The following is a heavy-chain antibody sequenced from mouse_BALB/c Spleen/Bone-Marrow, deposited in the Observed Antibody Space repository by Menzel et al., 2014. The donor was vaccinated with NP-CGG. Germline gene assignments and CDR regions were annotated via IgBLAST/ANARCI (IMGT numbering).Heavy chain of an antibody. CDR1: GFNITDYY. Sequence: VQLQESRAELVRSGAPVTLSRIASGFNITDYYLHWAKHRPEQGLVLLGWIDPENGDTEYAPKFQGKATMTADTSSNTAYLQLSSLTSEDSAVYYCARLDLFAYWGQGTLVTISA. CDR3: ARLDLFAY. CDR2: IDPENGDT. J-gene: IGHJ3*01. D-gene: IGHD3-3*01. V-gene: IGHV14-4*02.